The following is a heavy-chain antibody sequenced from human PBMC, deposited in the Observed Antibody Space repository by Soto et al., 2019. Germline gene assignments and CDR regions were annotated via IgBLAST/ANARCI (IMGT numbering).Heavy chain of an antibody. J-gene: IGHJ3*02. Sequence: QITLKESGPMLVKPTQTLTLTCTFSGFSLNTRAVGVGWIRQAPGKALEWLALINWNDDERYSPSLKDRRTITKDTSKNHVVLTMTNIGPVDTATYYCAHRHDLGGFDIWGQGTAVTVSS. D-gene: IGHD2-15*01. CDR3: AHRHDLGGFDI. V-gene: IGHV2-5*01. CDR2: INWNDDE. CDR1: GFSLNTRAVG.